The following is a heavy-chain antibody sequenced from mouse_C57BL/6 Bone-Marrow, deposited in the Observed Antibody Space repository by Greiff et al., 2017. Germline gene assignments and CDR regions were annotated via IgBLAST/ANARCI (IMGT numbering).Heavy chain of an antibody. CDR3: ARTLDGYYPPWFAY. Sequence: VQLQQSGTVLARPGASVKMSCKTSGYTFTSYGISWVKQRTGQGLEWIGEIYPRSGNTYYNEKFKGKATLTADKSSSTAYMELRSLTSEDSAVYFCARTLDGYYPPWFAYWGQGTLVTVSA. V-gene: IGHV1-81*01. J-gene: IGHJ3*01. CDR1: GYTFTSYG. D-gene: IGHD2-3*01. CDR2: IYPRSGNT.